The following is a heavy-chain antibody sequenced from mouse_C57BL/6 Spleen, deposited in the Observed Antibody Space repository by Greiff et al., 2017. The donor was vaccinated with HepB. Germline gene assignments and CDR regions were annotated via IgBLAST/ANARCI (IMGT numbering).Heavy chain of an antibody. CDR2: IRLKSDNYAT. V-gene: IGHV6-3*01. J-gene: IGHJ2*01. D-gene: IGHD1-1*01. CDR1: GFTFSNYW. Sequence: EVKLQESGGGLVQPGGSMKLSCVASGFTFSNYWMNWVRQSPEKGLEWVAQIRLKSDNYATHYAESVKGRFTISRDDSKSSVYLQMNNLRAEDTGIYYCTGITTVVATGVDYWGQGTTLTVSS. CDR3: TGITTVVATGVDY.